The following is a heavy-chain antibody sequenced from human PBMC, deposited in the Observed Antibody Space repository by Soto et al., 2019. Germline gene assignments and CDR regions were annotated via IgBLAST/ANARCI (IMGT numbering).Heavy chain of an antibody. CDR1: GFTFSSYA. Sequence: EVQLLESGGGLVQPGGSLRLSCAASGFTFSSYAMSWVRQAPGKGLEWVSAISGSGGSTYYADSVKGRFTISRDNSKNTLYLQMNSLRAEDTTVYYCAKISSGWTINDYWGQGTLVTVSS. CDR3: AKISSGWTINDY. CDR2: ISGSGGST. V-gene: IGHV3-23*01. J-gene: IGHJ4*02. D-gene: IGHD6-19*01.